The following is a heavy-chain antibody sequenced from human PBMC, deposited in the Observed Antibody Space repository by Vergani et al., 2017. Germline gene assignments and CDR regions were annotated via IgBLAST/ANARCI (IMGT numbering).Heavy chain of an antibody. CDR3: ARDPVAYFSKTTRRYGMDV. CDR2: ISAYNGNT. V-gene: IGHV1-18*01. CDR1: GYTFTSYG. J-gene: IGHJ6*02. D-gene: IGHD2-2*01. Sequence: QVQLVQSGAEVKTPGASVKVSCKASGYTFTSYGISWVRQAPGQGLEWMGWISAYNGNTNYAQKLQGRVTMTTDTSTSTAYMELRSLRSDDTAVYYCARDPVAYFSKTTRRYGMDVWGQGTTVTVSS.